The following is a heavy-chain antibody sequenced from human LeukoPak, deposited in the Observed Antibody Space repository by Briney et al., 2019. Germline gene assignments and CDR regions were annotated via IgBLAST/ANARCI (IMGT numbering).Heavy chain of an antibody. CDR2: INPNSGGT. Sequence: ASVKVSCKASGYTFTGYYVHWVRQAPGQGLEWMGRINPNSGGTNYAQKFQGRVTMTRDTSISTAYMELSRLRSDDTAVYYCASLGEVLWDYYFDYWGQGTLVTVSS. D-gene: IGHD1-26*01. V-gene: IGHV1-2*06. J-gene: IGHJ4*02. CDR1: GYTFTGYY. CDR3: ASLGEVLWDYYFDY.